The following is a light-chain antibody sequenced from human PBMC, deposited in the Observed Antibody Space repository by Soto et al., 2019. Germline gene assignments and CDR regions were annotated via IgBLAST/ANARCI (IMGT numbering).Light chain of an antibody. Sequence: QSALTQPPSASGTPGQRLTIPCSGRSSNIGSNTVNWYQQLPGTAPKLLIYSNNQRPSGVPDRFSGSKSGTSASLAISGLQSEDEADYYCAAWDDSLNGYVFGTGTKVTVL. CDR1: SSNIGSNT. J-gene: IGLJ1*01. CDR2: SNN. CDR3: AAWDDSLNGYV. V-gene: IGLV1-44*01.